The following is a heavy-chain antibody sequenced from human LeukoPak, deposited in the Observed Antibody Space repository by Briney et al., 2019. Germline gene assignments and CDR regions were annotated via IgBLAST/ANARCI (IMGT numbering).Heavy chain of an antibody. Sequence: ASVKVSCKASGYTFTGYYIHWVRQAPGQGLEWMGWINPNSGGTNYARKFQGRVTMTRDTSISTAYMELSRLRSDDTAVYYCASGEGYDSSGNWGQGTLVTVSS. J-gene: IGHJ4*02. D-gene: IGHD3-22*01. CDR2: INPNSGGT. CDR1: GYTFTGYY. CDR3: ASGEGYDSSGN. V-gene: IGHV1-2*02.